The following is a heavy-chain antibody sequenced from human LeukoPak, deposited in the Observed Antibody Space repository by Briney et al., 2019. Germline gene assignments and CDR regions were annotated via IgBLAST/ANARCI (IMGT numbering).Heavy chain of an antibody. V-gene: IGHV3-23*01. Sequence: GGSLRLSCGAYGFTFSSYAMSWVRQAPGKGLDWVSSISRSGATSHYADSVRGRFTTSRDNSKNMVYLQMKSLRAEDTAIYYCAKEIFRDDDDWGRLGHWGQGTLVTVSS. CDR1: GFTFSSYA. CDR3: AKEIFRDDDDWGRLGH. J-gene: IGHJ4*02. D-gene: IGHD3-16*01. CDR2: ISRSGATS.